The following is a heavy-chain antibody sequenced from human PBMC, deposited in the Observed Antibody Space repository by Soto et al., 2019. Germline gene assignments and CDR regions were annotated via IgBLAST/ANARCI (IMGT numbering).Heavy chain of an antibody. J-gene: IGHJ5*02. CDR3: ARNGLYGQQLVDRSNWFDP. Sequence: KSSETLSLTCTVSGGSISSYYWSWIRQPAGKGLEWIGRIYTSGSTNYNPSLKSRVTMSVDTSKNQFSLKLSSVTAADTAVCYCARNGLYGQQLVDRSNWFDPWGQGTLVTVSS. V-gene: IGHV4-4*07. CDR2: IYTSGST. CDR1: GGSISSYY. D-gene: IGHD6-13*01.